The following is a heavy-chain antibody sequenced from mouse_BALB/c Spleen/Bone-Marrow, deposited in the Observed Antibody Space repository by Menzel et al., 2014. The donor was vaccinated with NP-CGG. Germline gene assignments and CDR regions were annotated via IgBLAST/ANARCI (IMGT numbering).Heavy chain of an antibody. V-gene: IGHV1-54*01. CDR3: ARSTTVKDYFDY. D-gene: IGHD1-1*01. CDR2: INPGSGGS. Sequence: QVQLQQSGAELVRPVTSVKVSCKASGYAFTNYLIEWVKQRPGQGLEWIGVINPGSGGSNNNEKFKGKATLTADKSSSTAYMQLSSLTSDDSAVYFCARSTTVKDYFDYWGQGTTLTVSS. CDR1: GYAFTNYL. J-gene: IGHJ2*01.